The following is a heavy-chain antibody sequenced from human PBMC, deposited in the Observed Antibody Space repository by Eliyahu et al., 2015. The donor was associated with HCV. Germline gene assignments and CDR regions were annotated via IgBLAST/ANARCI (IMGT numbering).Heavy chain of an antibody. V-gene: IGHV4-34*01. Sequence: QVQLQQWGGGLLRPSETLSLTCAVYGGSFSGYYWSWIRQSPGKGLEWIGEIRDSGSTNYSPSLKSRLSISVDTSKNQFSLTLYSVTAADTAVYYCARGWLSGCDFFDYWGQGTLVPVSS. CDR2: IRDSGST. J-gene: IGHJ4*02. CDR3: ARGWLSGCDFFDY. CDR1: GGSFSGYY. D-gene: IGHD5-12*01.